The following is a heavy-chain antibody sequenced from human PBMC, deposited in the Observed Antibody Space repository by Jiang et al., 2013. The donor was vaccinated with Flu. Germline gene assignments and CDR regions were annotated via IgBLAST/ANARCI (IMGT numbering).Heavy chain of an antibody. V-gene: IGHV1-46*01. D-gene: IGHD3-10*01. CDR3: ARDRIPNSSSGSGCNH. CDR2: INPSGGST. J-gene: IGHJ4*02. Sequence: GAEVKKPGASVKVSCKASGYTFTSYYMHWVRQAPGQGLEWMGIINPSGGSTSYPRKFQGRVTMTRDTSTSTVYVEVSSLRSEDTAVYYCARDRIPNSSSGSGCNHWGQGTLVTVSS. CDR1: GYTFTSYY.